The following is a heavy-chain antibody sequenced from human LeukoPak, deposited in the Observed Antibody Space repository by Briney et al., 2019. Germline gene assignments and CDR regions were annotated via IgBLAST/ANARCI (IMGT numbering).Heavy chain of an antibody. CDR2: IWYDGSNK. J-gene: IGHJ4*02. CDR1: GFTFSDYG. D-gene: IGHD3-22*01. Sequence: GGSLRLSCTASGFTFSDYGMHWVRQPPGKGLEWAAIIWYDGSNKTYEDSVKGRFTISRDNSKNTLYLQMNSLRAEDTAVYYCARGVDYYENSGTIDYWGQGTLVTVSS. V-gene: IGHV3-33*01. CDR3: ARGVDYYENSGTIDY.